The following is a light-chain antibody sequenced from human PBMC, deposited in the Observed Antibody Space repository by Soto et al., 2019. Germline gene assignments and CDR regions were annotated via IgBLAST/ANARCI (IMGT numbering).Light chain of an antibody. V-gene: IGKV3-15*01. CDR3: QQTNSWPYT. CDR2: GTS. CDR1: QSVSRY. J-gene: IGKJ2*01. Sequence: EMVMTQSPVTLSVSPGERATLSCKASQSVSRYLVWYQQKPGQSPRLLIYGTSIRVTGTPARFSGSGFGTDFTLTISTLQPADFAVYYCQQTNSWPYTFGQGTKVDMK.